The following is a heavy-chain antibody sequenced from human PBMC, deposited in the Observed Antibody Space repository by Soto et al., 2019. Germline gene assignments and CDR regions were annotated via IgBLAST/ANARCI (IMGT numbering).Heavy chain of an antibody. V-gene: IGHV3-73*01. CDR1: GFTFSGFA. D-gene: IGHD4-17*01. Sequence: GGLMRLSYAASGFTFSGFAMXWVRQTSGKGLEWVGRIRSKANSYATAYAASVKGRFTISRDDSKNTAYLQMNSLKTEDTAVYYCTRRNYGDYDRDYWGQGTLVTVSS. CDR3: TRRNYGDYDRDY. J-gene: IGHJ4*02. CDR2: IRSKANSYAT.